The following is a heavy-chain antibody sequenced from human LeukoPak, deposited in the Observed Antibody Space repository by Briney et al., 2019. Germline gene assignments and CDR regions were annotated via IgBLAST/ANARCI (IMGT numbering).Heavy chain of an antibody. J-gene: IGHJ5*02. CDR2: IYSSGTS. Sequence: SETLSLTCTVSGGSISSYYLSWIRQPAGKGLEWIGRIYSSGTSNCNPSLKSRVAMSVDTSKNQFSLKLSSVTAADTAVYYCARVYYYDSSAALVWFDPWGQGTLVTVSS. CDR3: ARVYYYDSSAALVWFDP. D-gene: IGHD3-22*01. CDR1: GGSISSYY. V-gene: IGHV4-4*07.